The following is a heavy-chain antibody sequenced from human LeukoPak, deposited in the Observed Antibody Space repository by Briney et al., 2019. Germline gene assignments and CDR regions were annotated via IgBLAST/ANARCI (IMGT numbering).Heavy chain of an antibody. Sequence: ASVKVSCKASGGTFSSYAISWVRQAPGQGLEWMGRIIPILGIANYAQKFQGRVTITADKSTSTAYMELSSLRSEDTAVYYCARSRGYHDAILEYYFDYWGQGTLVTVSS. CDR2: IIPILGIA. CDR3: ARSRGYHDAILEYYFDY. CDR1: GGTFSSYA. D-gene: IGHD2-21*01. V-gene: IGHV1-69*04. J-gene: IGHJ4*02.